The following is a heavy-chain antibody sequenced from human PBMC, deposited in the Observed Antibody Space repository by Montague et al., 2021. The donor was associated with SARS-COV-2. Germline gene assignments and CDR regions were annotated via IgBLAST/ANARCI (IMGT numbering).Heavy chain of an antibody. Sequence: SLRLSCAASGFNFTNYNINWVRQPPGTGLEWVSSISGSVFGGPYIYYSDPFKVRFTISRDNAKNSVYLQMNSLRAEDTALYYCAGESVSSFGVVIFGMDVWGRGNTVPVSS. V-gene: IGHV3-21*01. CDR2: ISGSVFGGPYI. D-gene: IGHD3-3*01. CDR3: AGESVSSFGVVIFGMDV. J-gene: IGHJ6*04. CDR1: GFNFTNYN.